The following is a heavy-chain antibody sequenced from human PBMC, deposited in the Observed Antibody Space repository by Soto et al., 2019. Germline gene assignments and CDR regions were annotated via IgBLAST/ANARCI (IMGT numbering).Heavy chain of an antibody. CDR2: IWYNGSNK. Sequence: GGSLRLSCAASGFSFSSYGMHWVRQAPGKGLDWVAVIWYNGSNKYYAESVKGRFAISRDNSKNTLYVQMNSLTVEDTAVYYCARAQYTGSYFDACDVWGQGTMVTVSS. V-gene: IGHV3-33*03. D-gene: IGHD1-26*01. J-gene: IGHJ3*01. CDR3: ARAQYTGSYFDACDV. CDR1: GFSFSSYG.